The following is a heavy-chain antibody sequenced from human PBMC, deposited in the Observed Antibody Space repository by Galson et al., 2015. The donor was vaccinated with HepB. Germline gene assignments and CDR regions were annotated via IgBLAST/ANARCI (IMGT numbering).Heavy chain of an antibody. J-gene: IGHJ4*02. CDR3: TRVGGDGYKFDY. CDR2: IRSKAYGGTT. D-gene: IGHD5-24*01. V-gene: IGHV3-49*04. Sequence: SLRLSCAASGFTFGDYAMSWVRQAPGKGLEWVGFIRSKAYGGTTEYAASVKGRFTISRDDSKSIAYLQMNSLKTEDTAVYYCTRVGGDGYKFDYWGQGTLVTVSS. CDR1: GFTFGDYA.